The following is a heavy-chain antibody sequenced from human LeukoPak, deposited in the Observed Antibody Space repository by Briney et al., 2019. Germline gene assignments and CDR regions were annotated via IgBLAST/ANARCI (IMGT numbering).Heavy chain of an antibody. D-gene: IGHD3-3*01. CDR3: ARSANYDFWSGYPTEFDP. CDR1: GFTFSDYY. J-gene: IGHJ5*02. CDR2: IYYSGST. Sequence: LRLSCAASGFTFSDYYMSWIRQHPGKGLEWIGYIYYSGSTYYNPSLKSRVTISVDTSKNQFSLKLSSVTAADTAVYYCARSANYDFWSGYPTEFDPWGQGTLVTVSS. V-gene: IGHV4-31*02.